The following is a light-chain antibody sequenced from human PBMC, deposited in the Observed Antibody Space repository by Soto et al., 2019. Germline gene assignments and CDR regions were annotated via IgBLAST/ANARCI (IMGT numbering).Light chain of an antibody. CDR1: QSVSNNY. V-gene: IGKV3-20*01. Sequence: IGVRQCPGTVSLSQGERATLSCRASQSVSNNYLAWYQQKPGQAPRLLIYGASNRATGIPDRFSGSGSGTDFTLTISRLEPEAFAVDYCQQYGSSGTFDQGTKVDIK. CDR3: QQYGSSGT. J-gene: IGKJ1*01. CDR2: GAS.